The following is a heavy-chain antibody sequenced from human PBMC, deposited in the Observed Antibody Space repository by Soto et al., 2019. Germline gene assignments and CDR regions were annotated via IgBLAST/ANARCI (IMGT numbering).Heavy chain of an antibody. CDR2: INPNSGGT. D-gene: IGHD6-6*01. J-gene: IGHJ5*02. Sequence: ASVKVSCKASGYTFTGYYMHCVRQAPGQGLEWMGWINPNSGGTNYAQKFQGRVTMTRDTSISTAYMELSRLRSDDTAVYYCARATYSSSSGGWFDPWGQGTLVTVSS. V-gene: IGHV1-2*02. CDR3: ARATYSSSSGGWFDP. CDR1: GYTFTGYY.